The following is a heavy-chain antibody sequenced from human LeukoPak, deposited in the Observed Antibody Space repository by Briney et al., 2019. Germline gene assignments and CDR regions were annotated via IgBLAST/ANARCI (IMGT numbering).Heavy chain of an antibody. V-gene: IGHV4-59*08. J-gene: IGHJ6*02. CDR2: IYYSGST. CDR1: GGSISSYY. CDR3: ASQHCSSTSCKRYGMDV. Sequence: SETLSLTCTVSGGSISSYYWGWIRHPPGKGLEWIGYIYYSGSTNYNPSLKSRVTISVDTSKNPFSLKLSSVTAADTAVYYCASQHCSSTSCKRYGMDVWGQGTTVTVSS. D-gene: IGHD2-2*01.